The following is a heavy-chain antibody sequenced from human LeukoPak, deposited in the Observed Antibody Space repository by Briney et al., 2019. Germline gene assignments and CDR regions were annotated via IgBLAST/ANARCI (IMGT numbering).Heavy chain of an antibody. CDR2: ISSSSSYI. J-gene: IGHJ4*02. D-gene: IGHD3-22*01. Sequence: PGGSLRLSCAASGFTFSSYSMNWVRQAPGKGLEWVSSISSSSSYIYYADSVKGRFTISRDNAKNSLYLQMNSLRAEDTAVYYCARDRSYYDSSGYYSRYYFDYWGQGTLVTVSS. CDR3: ARDRSYYDSSGYYSRYYFDY. V-gene: IGHV3-21*01. CDR1: GFTFSSYS.